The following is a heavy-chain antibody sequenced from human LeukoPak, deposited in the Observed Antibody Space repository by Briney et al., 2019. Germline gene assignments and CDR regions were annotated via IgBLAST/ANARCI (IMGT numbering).Heavy chain of an antibody. CDR1: GFTVSSYY. V-gene: IGHV3-66*01. CDR2: IYSGGNT. J-gene: IGHJ4*02. Sequence: GGSLRLSCAASGFTVSSYYVSWVRQAPGKGPEWVSVIYSGGNTYYADFVKGRFTVSRDNSKNTAYLQMNSLRAEDTAVYYCASCFTDGDCEYWGQGTLVTVSS. CDR3: ASCFTDGDCEY. D-gene: IGHD4-17*01.